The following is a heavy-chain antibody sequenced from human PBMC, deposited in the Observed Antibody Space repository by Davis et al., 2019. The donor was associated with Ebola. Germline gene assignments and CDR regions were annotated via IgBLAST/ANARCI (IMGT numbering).Heavy chain of an antibody. V-gene: IGHV4-39*02. J-gene: IGHJ4*02. CDR2: IYYSGST. D-gene: IGHD1-26*01. Sequence: SETLSLTCTVSGGSISSSSYYWGWIRQPPGKGLEWLWSIYYSGSTYYNPSLKSRVTISVDTSKNPFSLKLSCVTAADTAVYYCAREGDRESLRGSLGYWGQGTLVTVSS. CDR1: GGSISSSSYY. CDR3: AREGDRESLRGSLGY.